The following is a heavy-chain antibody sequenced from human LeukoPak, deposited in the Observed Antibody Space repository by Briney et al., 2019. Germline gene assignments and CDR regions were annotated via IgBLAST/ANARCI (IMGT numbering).Heavy chain of an antibody. CDR3: AKDRLRSFTMIVVVSFDY. J-gene: IGHJ4*02. D-gene: IGHD3-22*01. Sequence: PGGSLRLSCAASGFIFSSYAMSWVRQAPGKGLEWVSAISGSGGSTYYADSVKGRFTISRDNSKNTLYLQMNSLRAEDTAVYYCAKDRLRSFTMIVVVSFDYWGQGTLVTVSS. CDR2: ISGSGGST. V-gene: IGHV3-23*01. CDR1: GFIFSSYA.